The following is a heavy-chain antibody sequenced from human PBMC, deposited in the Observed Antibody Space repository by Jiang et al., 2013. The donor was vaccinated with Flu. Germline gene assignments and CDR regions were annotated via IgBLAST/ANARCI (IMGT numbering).Heavy chain of an antibody. D-gene: IGHD3-3*01. V-gene: IGHV4-34*01. CDR2: INHSGST. CDR3: ARQPPYYDFWSGYYTGTRYFDY. CDR1: GGSFSGYY. Sequence: ELLKPSETLSLTCAVYGGSFSGYYWSWIRQPPGKGLEWIGEINHSGSTNYNPSLKSRVTISVDTSKNQFSLKLSSVTAADTAVYYCARQPPYYDFWSGYYTGTRYFDYWGQGTLVTVS. J-gene: IGHJ4*02.